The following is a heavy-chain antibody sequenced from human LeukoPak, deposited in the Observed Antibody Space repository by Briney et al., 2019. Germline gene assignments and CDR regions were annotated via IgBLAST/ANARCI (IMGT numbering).Heavy chain of an antibody. J-gene: IGHJ1*01. V-gene: IGHV3-11*01. CDR3: ARDLLAVVVPSAHSEYFQY. CDR1: RFTFSDYY. CDR2: ISSTGTTI. Sequence: RGSLRLSCAASRFTFSDYYMSWIRQAPGKGLEWVSFISSTGTTIYYADSVKGRFTISRDNAKNSLYLQMHSLKAEDTAVYYCARDLLAVVVPSAHSEYFQYWGQGTLVTVSS. D-gene: IGHD2-2*01.